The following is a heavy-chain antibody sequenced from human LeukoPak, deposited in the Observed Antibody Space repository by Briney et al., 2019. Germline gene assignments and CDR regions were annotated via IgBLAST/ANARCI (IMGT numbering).Heavy chain of an antibody. V-gene: IGHV4-34*01. D-gene: IGHD4-11*01. CDR1: GESFRAYY. Sequence: ASETLSLTCAVYGESFRAYYWTWLRQPPGKGLEWIGEISHSGSTNYNPSPKSRVNISVDTSKSQFSLRLSSVTAADTAVYYCARGDYGNQRSNNWFDPWGQGTLVTVSS. J-gene: IGHJ5*02. CDR2: ISHSGST. CDR3: ARGDYGNQRSNNWFDP.